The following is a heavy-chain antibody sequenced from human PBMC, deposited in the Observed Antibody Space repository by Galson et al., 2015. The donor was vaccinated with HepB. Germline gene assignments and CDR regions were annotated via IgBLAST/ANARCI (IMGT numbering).Heavy chain of an antibody. J-gene: IGHJ5*01. CDR3: ARGLHSTSWYEFDS. CDR1: GFTFSNYW. Sequence: SLRLSCAAYGFTFSNYWMHWVRQAPGKGLVWVSRINGDGSLKSYADSVKCRFTISRDNAKNTLYVQMNSLRAEDTALYYCARGLHSTSWYEFDSWGQGTLVTVSS. V-gene: IGHV3-74*01. D-gene: IGHD6-13*01. CDR2: INGDGSLK.